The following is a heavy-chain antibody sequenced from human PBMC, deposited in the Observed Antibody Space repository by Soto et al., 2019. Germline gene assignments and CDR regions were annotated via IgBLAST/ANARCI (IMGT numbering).Heavy chain of an antibody. CDR2: ISGSGGST. V-gene: IGHV3-23*01. J-gene: IGHJ3*02. Sequence: EVQLLESGGGLVQPGGSLRLSCAASGFTFSSYAMSWVRQAPGKGLEWVSAISGSGGSTYYADSVKGRFTISRDNSKNTRYVQMNSVRDEDTAVYYGAKVIEKDIVNQAFDIWGQGTTVTVSS. D-gene: IGHD2-15*01. CDR1: GFTFSSYA. CDR3: AKVIEKDIVNQAFDI.